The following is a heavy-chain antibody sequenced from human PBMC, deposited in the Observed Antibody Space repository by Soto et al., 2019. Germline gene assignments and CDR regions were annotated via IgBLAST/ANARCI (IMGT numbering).Heavy chain of an antibody. D-gene: IGHD3-22*01. V-gene: IGHV1-18*01. Sequence: QVQLVQSGGEVKKPGASVKVSCKASGYTFTTYDLSWVRQAPGQGREGMGWISAYNGNTNYAQNLQGRDSMTTDTSTSAAYMELRSLRSDDTAVYYCARVIGYYYHMDVWGQGTTVTVSS. J-gene: IGHJ6*02. CDR1: GYTFTTYD. CDR2: ISAYNGNT. CDR3: ARVIGYYYHMDV.